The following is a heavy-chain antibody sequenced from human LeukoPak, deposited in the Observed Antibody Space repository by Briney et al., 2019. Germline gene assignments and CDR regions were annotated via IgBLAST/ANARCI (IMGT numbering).Heavy chain of an antibody. J-gene: IGHJ6*03. CDR2: ISGSGGST. CDR1: GFTFSSYA. CDR3: AKDGYCSSTSCDYYYYYMDV. Sequence: PGGSLRLSCAASGFTFSSYAMSRVRQAPGKGLEWVSAISGSGGSTYYADSAKGRFTISRDNSKNTLYLQMNSLRAGDTAVYYCAKDGYCSSTSCDYYYYYMDVWGKGTTVTVSS. V-gene: IGHV3-23*01. D-gene: IGHD2-2*01.